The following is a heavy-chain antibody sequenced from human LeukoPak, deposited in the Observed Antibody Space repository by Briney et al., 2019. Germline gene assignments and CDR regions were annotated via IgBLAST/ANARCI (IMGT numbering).Heavy chain of an antibody. Sequence: ASVKVSRKASGYTFTGYYMHWVRQAPGQGLEWMGWINPNSGGTKYAQKFQGRVTMTRDTSISTAYMELSRLRSDDTAVYYCARGIDTHRGRPYWGQGTLVTVSS. J-gene: IGHJ4*02. CDR1: GYTFTGYY. CDR2: INPNSGGT. V-gene: IGHV1-2*02. D-gene: IGHD3-10*01. CDR3: ARGIDTHRGRPY.